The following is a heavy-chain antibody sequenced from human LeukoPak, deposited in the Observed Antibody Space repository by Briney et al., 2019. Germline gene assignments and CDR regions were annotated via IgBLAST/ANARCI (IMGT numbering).Heavy chain of an antibody. CDR1: GFTFSDYY. Sequence: GGSLRLSCAACGFTFSDYYMSWIRQAPGKGLEWVSYISSSGSTIYYADSVKGRFTISRDNAKNSLYLQMNSLRAEDTAVYYCARRRDGYNFRDAFDIWGQGTMVTVSS. CDR2: ISSSGSTI. CDR3: ARRRDGYNFRDAFDI. D-gene: IGHD5-24*01. J-gene: IGHJ3*02. V-gene: IGHV3-11*01.